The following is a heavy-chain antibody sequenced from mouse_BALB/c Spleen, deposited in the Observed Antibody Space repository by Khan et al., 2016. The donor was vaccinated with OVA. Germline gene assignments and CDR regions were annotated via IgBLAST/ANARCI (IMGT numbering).Heavy chain of an antibody. Sequence: EVELVESGGGLVKPGGSLKLSCAAFGFTFSDYYMYWIRQTPEKRLEWVATISDGGSYIYYADSVKGRLTISRANAKNNLYLQMSSLKSEDIAMXYCAIGYYGDPFAYWGHGTLVTVSA. CDR3: AIGYYGDPFAY. V-gene: IGHV5-4*02. J-gene: IGHJ3*01. CDR1: GFTFSDYY. D-gene: IGHD2-13*01. CDR2: ISDGGSYI.